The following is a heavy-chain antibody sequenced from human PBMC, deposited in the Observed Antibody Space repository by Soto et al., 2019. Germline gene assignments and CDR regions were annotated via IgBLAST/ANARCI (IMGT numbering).Heavy chain of an antibody. J-gene: IGHJ6*02. Sequence: VASVKVSCKVSGYTLTELSMHWVRQAPGKGLEWMGGFDPEDGETIYAQKFQGRVTMTEDTSTDTAYMELSSLRSEDTAVYYCATDTSAKLELNYYYGMDVWGQGTTVTVSS. CDR2: FDPEDGET. D-gene: IGHD1-7*01. CDR1: GYTLTELS. CDR3: ATDTSAKLELNYYYGMDV. V-gene: IGHV1-24*01.